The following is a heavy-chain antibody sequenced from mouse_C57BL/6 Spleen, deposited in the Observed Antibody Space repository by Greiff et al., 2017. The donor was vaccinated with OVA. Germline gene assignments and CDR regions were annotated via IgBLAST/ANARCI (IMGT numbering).Heavy chain of an antibody. CDR1: GYSITSGYD. Sequence: EVKLQESGPGMVKPSQSLSLTCTVTGYSITSGYDWHWIRHFPGNKLEWMGYISYSGSTNYNPSLKSRISITHDTSKNHFFLKLNSVTTEDTATYYCARDGLAWFAYWGQGTLVTVSA. CDR3: ARDGLAWFAY. CDR2: ISYSGST. V-gene: IGHV3-1*01. J-gene: IGHJ3*01.